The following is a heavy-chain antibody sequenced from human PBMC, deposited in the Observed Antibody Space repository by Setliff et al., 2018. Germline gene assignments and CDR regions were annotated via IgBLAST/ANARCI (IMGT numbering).Heavy chain of an antibody. J-gene: IGHJ3*02. Sequence: PGGSLRLSCAASRFIFSSAWMSWVRQAPGKGLEWVGRIKAKSEGGATDQAAPVKGRFTVSRDDSKNTLYLHMNSLKTEDTAMYYCTGGGHAFDIWGQGTMVTVSS. CDR3: TGGGHAFDI. V-gene: IGHV3-15*01. CDR1: RFIFSSAW. CDR2: IKAKSEGGAT. D-gene: IGHD3-16*01.